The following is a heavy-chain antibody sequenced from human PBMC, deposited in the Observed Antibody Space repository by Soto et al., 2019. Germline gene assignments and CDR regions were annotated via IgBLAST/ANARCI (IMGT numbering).Heavy chain of an antibody. D-gene: IGHD3-22*01. CDR1: GGSISSSNW. J-gene: IGHJ6*02. CDR2: IYHSGST. Sequence: PSETLSLTCAVSGGSISSSNWWSWVRQPPGKGLEWIGEIYHSGSTNYNPSLKSRVTISVDKSKNQFSLKLSSVTAADTAVYYXXXXXDSSGYYPRWYYYGMDVWGQGTTVTVSS. CDR3: XXXXDSSGYYPRWYYYGMDV. V-gene: IGHV4-4*02.